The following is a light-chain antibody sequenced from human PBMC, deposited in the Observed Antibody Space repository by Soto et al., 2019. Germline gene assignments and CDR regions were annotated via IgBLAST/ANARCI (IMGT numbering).Light chain of an antibody. CDR2: EVS. J-gene: IGLJ1*01. V-gene: IGLV2-14*01. Sequence: QSLLTHPAAVTCSPGPSISISCTGTSSHVGSYNYVSWYQQHPGKAPKLMVYEVSNRPSGVSNRFSGSKSGNTASLTISGLQAEDEADYFCSSYISRTNNYVFGTGTKVTV. CDR1: SSHVGSYNY. CDR3: SSYISRTNNYV.